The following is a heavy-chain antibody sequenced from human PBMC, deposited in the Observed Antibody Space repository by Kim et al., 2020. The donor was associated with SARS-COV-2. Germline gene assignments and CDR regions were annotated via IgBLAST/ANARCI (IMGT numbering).Heavy chain of an antibody. J-gene: IGHJ5*02. Sequence: SETLSLTCTVSGYSISSGYYWGWMRQPPGKGLEWIGSIYHSGSTYYNPSLKSRVTISVDTSKNQFSLKLSSVTAADTAVYYCARDLGPNRSSWYNNWFDPWGQGMLVTVSS. V-gene: IGHV4-38-2*02. CDR1: GYSISSGYY. D-gene: IGHD6-13*01. CDR3: ARDLGPNRSSWYNNWFDP. CDR2: IYHSGST.